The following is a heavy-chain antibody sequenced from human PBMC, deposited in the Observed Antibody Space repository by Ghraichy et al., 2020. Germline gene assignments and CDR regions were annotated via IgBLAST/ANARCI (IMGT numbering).Heavy chain of an antibody. Sequence: ASVKVSCKASGYTFTSYDINWVRQATGQGLEWMGWMNPNSGNTGYAQKFQGRVTMTRNTSISTAYMELSSLRSEDTAVYYCARGGAIYCSGGSCHRNWFDPWGQGTLVTVSS. V-gene: IGHV1-8*01. D-gene: IGHD2-15*01. CDR1: GYTFTSYD. J-gene: IGHJ5*02. CDR2: MNPNSGNT. CDR3: ARGGAIYCSGGSCHRNWFDP.